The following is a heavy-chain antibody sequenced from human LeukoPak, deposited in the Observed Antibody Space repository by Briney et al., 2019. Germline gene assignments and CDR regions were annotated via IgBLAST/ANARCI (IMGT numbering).Heavy chain of an antibody. CDR2: MYYSGST. CDR1: GDSITGSSYY. Sequence: SETLSLTCTVSGDSITGSSYYWGWIRQPPGKGLEWIGSMYYSGSTYSNPSLKSRVTISADTSKNQFSLKLKSVTAADTAVYYCARQYYESTSYYYFDYWGQGTLVTVSS. D-gene: IGHD3-22*01. V-gene: IGHV4-39*01. CDR3: ARQYYESTSYYYFDY. J-gene: IGHJ4*02.